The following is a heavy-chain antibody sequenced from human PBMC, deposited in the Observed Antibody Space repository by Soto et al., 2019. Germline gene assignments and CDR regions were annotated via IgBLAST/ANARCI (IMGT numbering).Heavy chain of an antibody. CDR3: ARESRFGGVIAFIDY. D-gene: IGHD3-16*02. CDR2: ISSSSSYI. V-gene: IGHV3-21*01. J-gene: IGHJ4*02. Sequence: GSLRLSCAASGFTFSSYSMNWVRQAPGKGLEWVSSISSSSSYIYYADSVKGRFTISRDNAKNSLYLQMNSLRAEDTAVYYCARESRFGGVIAFIDYWGQGTLVTVSS. CDR1: GFTFSSYS.